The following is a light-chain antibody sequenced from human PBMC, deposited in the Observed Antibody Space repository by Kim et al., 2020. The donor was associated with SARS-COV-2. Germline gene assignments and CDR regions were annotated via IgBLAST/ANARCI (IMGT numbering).Light chain of an antibody. J-gene: IGKJ1*01. CDR2: GAS. Sequence: SPGERAPLSCRARQSVSSSSLAWYQQKPGQAPRLLIYGASSRAIGIPDRFSGSGSGTDFTLTISRLEPEDFAVYYCQQYATSLRTFGQGTKVDIK. CDR1: QSVSSSS. CDR3: QQYATSLRT. V-gene: IGKV3-20*01.